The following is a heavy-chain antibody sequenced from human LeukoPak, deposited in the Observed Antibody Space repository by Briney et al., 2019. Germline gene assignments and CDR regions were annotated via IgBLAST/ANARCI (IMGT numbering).Heavy chain of an antibody. D-gene: IGHD6-19*01. J-gene: IGHJ4*02. CDR1: GGSISSYY. CDR2: IYYSGST. V-gene: IGHV4-59*08. Sequence: SETLSLTCTVSGGSISSYYWSWIRQPPGKGLEWLGYIYYSGSTKYNPSLKSRVTISVDTSKNQFSLKLSSVTAADTAVYYCARWYSSGWAFDYWGQGTLVTVSS. CDR3: ARWYSSGWAFDY.